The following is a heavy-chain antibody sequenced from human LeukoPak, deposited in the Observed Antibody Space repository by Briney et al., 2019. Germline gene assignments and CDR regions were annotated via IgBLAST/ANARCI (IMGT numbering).Heavy chain of an antibody. J-gene: IGHJ4*02. D-gene: IGHD6-6*01. CDR3: ASGLSIAARPRYFDY. CDR2: INHSGST. CDR1: GGSFSGYY. Sequence: SETLSLTCAVYGGSFSGYYWSGIRQPPGKGLEWIGEINHSGSTNYNPSLKSRVTISVDTSKNQFSLKLSSVTAADTAVYYCASGLSIAARPRYFDYWGQGTLVTVSS. V-gene: IGHV4-34*01.